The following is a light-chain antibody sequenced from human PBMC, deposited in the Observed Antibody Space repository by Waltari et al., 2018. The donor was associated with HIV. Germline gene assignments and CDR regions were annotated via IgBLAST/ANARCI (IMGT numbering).Light chain of an antibody. J-gene: IGKJ1*01. Sequence: EIVLTQSPGTLSLSPGERATLSCRATQSVSRNYLAWYQQKPSQSPRLLIYGASSRATDIPDRFSGSGAGTVFTLTITRLEPEDFAVYYCQQYGSSPWTFGHGTKVEIK. CDR2: GAS. CDR3: QQYGSSPWT. V-gene: IGKV3-20*01. CDR1: QSVSRNY.